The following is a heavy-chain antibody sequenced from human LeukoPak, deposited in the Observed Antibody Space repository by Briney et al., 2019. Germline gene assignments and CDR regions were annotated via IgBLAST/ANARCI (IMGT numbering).Heavy chain of an antibody. D-gene: IGHD6-13*01. V-gene: IGHV1-2*02. CDR3: ALLFSSTWYRFDS. Sequence: ASVKVSCKASGYTFTDYYMHWVRQAPGHRVEGMGWVNPNSGDTNYVHKFQGRVTMTSDTSISTAYMDLSRVRSDDTAVYYCALLFSSTWYRFDSWGQGTLVTVSS. CDR1: GYTFTDYY. CDR2: VNPNSGDT. J-gene: IGHJ4*02.